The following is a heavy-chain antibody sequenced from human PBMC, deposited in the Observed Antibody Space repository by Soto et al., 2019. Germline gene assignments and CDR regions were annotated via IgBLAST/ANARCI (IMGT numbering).Heavy chain of an antibody. V-gene: IGHV4-34*01. D-gene: IGHD3-9*01. CDR3: ARDLLRYFDWTDY. CDR2: INHSGST. J-gene: IGHJ4*02. CDR1: GGSFSGYY. Sequence: KPSETLSLTCAVYGGSFSGYYWSWIRQPPGKGLEWIGEINHSGSTNYNPSLKSRVTISVDTSKNQFSLKLSSVTAADTAVYYCARDLLRYFDWTDYWGQGTLVTVSS.